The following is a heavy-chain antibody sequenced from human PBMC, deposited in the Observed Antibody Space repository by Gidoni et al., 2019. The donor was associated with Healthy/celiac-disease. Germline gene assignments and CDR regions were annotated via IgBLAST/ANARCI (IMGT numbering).Heavy chain of an antibody. V-gene: IGHV1-18*04. CDR1: GYTFTSYG. D-gene: IGHD3-16*01. J-gene: IGHJ4*02. CDR2: SSAYNGNT. CDR3: ARARGPTTNPYDYVWGSSPYYFDY. Sequence: QVQLVQSGAEVKKPGASVKVYCKASGYTFTSYGISWVRQAPGQGLEWMGWSSAYNGNTNYAQKLQGRVTMTTDTSTSTAYMELRSLRSDDTAVYYCARARGPTTNPYDYVWGSSPYYFDYWGQGTLVTVSS.